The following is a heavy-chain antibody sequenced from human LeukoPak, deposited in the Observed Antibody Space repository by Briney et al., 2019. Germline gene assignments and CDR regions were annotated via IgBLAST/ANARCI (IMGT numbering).Heavy chain of an antibody. D-gene: IGHD5-12*01. Sequence: GGSLRLSCAASGFTFSSYSMNWVRQAPGKGLEWVSSISSSSSYIYYADSVKGRFTISRDNAKNSLYLQMNSPRAEDTAVYYCARDLSIVATKGGDYWGQGTLVTVSS. CDR2: ISSSSSYI. CDR1: GFTFSSYS. CDR3: ARDLSIVATKGGDY. J-gene: IGHJ4*02. V-gene: IGHV3-21*01.